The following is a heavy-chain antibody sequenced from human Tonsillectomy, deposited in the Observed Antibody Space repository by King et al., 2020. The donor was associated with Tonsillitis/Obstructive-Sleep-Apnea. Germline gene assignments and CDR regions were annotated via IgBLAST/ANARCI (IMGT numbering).Heavy chain of an antibody. CDR1: GFTFSSNA. CDR3: ARDIAAAGTYSGMDV. V-gene: IGHV3-30*04. D-gene: IGHD6-13*01. Sequence: VQLVESGGGVVQPGRSLRLSCAASGFTFSSNAMHWVRQAPGKGLEWVSVISDDGGTKYYADPVKGRFTITRDNSKNTLYLQMSSLRGEDTAVYYCARDIAAAGTYSGMDVWGQGTTVTVSS. CDR2: ISDDGGTK. J-gene: IGHJ6*02.